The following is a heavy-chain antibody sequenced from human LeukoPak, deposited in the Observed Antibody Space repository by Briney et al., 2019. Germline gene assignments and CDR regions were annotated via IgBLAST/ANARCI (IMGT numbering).Heavy chain of an antibody. CDR2: INTDGSST. D-gene: IGHD1-26*01. V-gene: IGHV3-74*01. J-gene: IGHJ6*03. CDR3: ARDGSHPGATYYYYYMDV. Sequence: GGSLRLSCAASGFTFSSYWMHWVRQAPGKGLVWVSRINTDGSSTSYADSVKGRFTISRDNAKNTLYLQMNSLRAEDTAVYYCARDGSHPGATYYYYYMDVWGKGTTVTVSS. CDR1: GFTFSSYW.